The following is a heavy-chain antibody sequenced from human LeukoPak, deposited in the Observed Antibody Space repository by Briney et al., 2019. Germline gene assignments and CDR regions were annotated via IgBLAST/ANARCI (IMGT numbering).Heavy chain of an antibody. V-gene: IGHV1-2*02. CDR3: AREGASYFVGGGY. CDR1: GYTFTGYY. CDR2: INPNSGGT. J-gene: IGHJ4*02. D-gene: IGHD1-26*01. Sequence: ASVKVSCKASGYTFTGYYMHWVRQAPGQGLEWMGWINPNSGGTNYAQKFQGRVTMTRDTSISTAYMELSRLRSDDTAVYYCAREGASYFVGGGYWGQGTLVTVSS.